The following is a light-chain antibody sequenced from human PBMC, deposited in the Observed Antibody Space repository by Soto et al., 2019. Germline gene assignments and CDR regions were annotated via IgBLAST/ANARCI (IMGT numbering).Light chain of an antibody. Sequence: EIVMPQSPATLSVSPGERVTLSCRAGQSVSRNLAWYQQKPGQAPRLLVYGASTRATGIPARFSGSGSGTEFALTISSLQSEDFAVYYCQQYSNWPTFGQGTKVEIK. CDR3: QQYSNWPT. V-gene: IGKV3-15*01. J-gene: IGKJ1*01. CDR2: GAS. CDR1: QSVSRN.